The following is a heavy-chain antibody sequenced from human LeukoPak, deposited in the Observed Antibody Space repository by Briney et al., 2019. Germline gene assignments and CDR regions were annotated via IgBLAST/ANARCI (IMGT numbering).Heavy chain of an antibody. D-gene: IGHD5-18*01. J-gene: IGHJ4*02. CDR2: IYHSGST. CDR3: ARSRDTAMIDY. CDR1: GYSITSGYY. Sequence: PSETLSLTCTVSGYSITSGYYWGWIRQPPGKGLEWIGSIYHSGSTYYNPSLKSRVTISVDTSKNQFSLRLSSVTAADTAVYYCARSRDTAMIDYWGQGTLVTVSS. V-gene: IGHV4-38-2*02.